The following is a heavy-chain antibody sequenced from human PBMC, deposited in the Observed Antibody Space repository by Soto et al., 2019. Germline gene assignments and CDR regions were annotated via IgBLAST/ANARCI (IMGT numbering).Heavy chain of an antibody. V-gene: IGHV4-39*01. CDR3: ARPMTTVTSREAFDI. J-gene: IGHJ3*02. D-gene: IGHD4-17*01. CDR1: GGSIGSSSYY. Sequence: SETLSLTCTVSGGSIGSSSYYWGWIRQPPGKGLEWIGSIYYSGSTYYNPSLKSRVTISVDTSKNQFSLKLSSVTAADTAVYYCARPMTTVTSREAFDIWGQGTMVTVSS. CDR2: IYYSGST.